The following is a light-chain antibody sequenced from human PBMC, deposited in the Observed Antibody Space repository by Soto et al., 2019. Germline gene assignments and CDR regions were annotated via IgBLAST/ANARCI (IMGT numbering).Light chain of an antibody. CDR2: YDS. Sequence: SYELTQPPSVSVAPGKTARITCGGDNIGSESVHWHQQKPGQAPVVVIAYDSDRPSGIPERFSASNSGNTATLTISRVEVGDEADYYCQVWDDGSDHVVFGGGTKVTVL. J-gene: IGLJ2*01. CDR3: QVWDDGSDHVV. V-gene: IGLV3-21*04. CDR1: NIGSES.